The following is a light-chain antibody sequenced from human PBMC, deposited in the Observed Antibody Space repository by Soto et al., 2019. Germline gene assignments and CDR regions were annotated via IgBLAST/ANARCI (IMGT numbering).Light chain of an antibody. CDR1: QSVSGW. V-gene: IGKV1-5*01. Sequence: DIQMTQSPSTLSASVGDTVTVTCRASQSVSGWLAWYQQKPGEAPKLLIYDASSLESGVPSRFSGSGSGTEFTLTISSLQPEDFATYYCQQLNSYPRTFGQGTKVDIK. CDR3: QQLNSYPRT. CDR2: DAS. J-gene: IGKJ1*01.